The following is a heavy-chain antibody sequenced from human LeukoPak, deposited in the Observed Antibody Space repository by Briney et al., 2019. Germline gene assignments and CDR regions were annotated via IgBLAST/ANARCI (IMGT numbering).Heavy chain of an antibody. V-gene: IGHV3-53*04. D-gene: IGHD2-15*01. Sequence: GGSLRLSCAASGFTFSSYAMSWVRQAPGKGLEWVSVIYSGGSTYYADSVKGRFTISRHNSKNTLYLQMNSLRAEDTAVYYCARSYCSGGSCYLGLWGQGTMVTVSS. CDR2: IYSGGST. J-gene: IGHJ3*01. CDR1: GFTFSSYA. CDR3: ARSYCSGGSCYLGL.